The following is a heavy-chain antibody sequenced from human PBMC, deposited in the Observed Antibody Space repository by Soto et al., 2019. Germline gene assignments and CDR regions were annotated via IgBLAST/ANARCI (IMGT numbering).Heavy chain of an antibody. CDR2: ISSSSSYI. Sequence: GGSLRLSCAASGFTFSSYSMNWVRQAPGKGLEWVSSISSSSSYIYYANSVKGRFTISRDNAKNSLYLQMNSLRAEDKAVYYCTREPGVEPGSVVVPAATHYYYYYMDVWGKGTTVTVSS. CDR3: TREPGVEPGSVVVPAATHYYYYYMDV. V-gene: IGHV3-21*01. D-gene: IGHD2-2*01. J-gene: IGHJ6*03. CDR1: GFTFSSYS.